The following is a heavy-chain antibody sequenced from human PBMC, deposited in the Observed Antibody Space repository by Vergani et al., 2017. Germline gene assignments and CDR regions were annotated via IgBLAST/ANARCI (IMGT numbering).Heavy chain of an antibody. Sequence: QVQLVESGGGVVQPGRSLRLSCAASGFTFSSYGMHWVRQAPRKGLEWVAVIWYDGSNKYYADSVKGRFTISRDNSKNTLYLQMNSLRAEDTAVYYCARDLSIAAAGTGFDYWGQGTLVTVSS. CDR2: IWYDGSNK. CDR3: ARDLSIAAAGTGFDY. J-gene: IGHJ4*02. CDR1: GFTFSSYG. D-gene: IGHD6-13*01. V-gene: IGHV3-33*01.